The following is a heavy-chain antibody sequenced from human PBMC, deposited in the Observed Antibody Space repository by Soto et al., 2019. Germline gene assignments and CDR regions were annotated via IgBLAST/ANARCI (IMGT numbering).Heavy chain of an antibody. J-gene: IGHJ4*02. D-gene: IGHD5-18*01. CDR1: GGSISSGGYY. Sequence: SETLSLTCTVSGGSISSGGYYWSWIRQHPGRGLEWIGYIYYSGSTYYNPSLKSRVTISVDTSKNQFSLKLSSVTAADTAVYYCARNTQDTAMVTGFDYWGQGTLVTVSS. CDR2: IYYSGST. V-gene: IGHV4-31*03. CDR3: ARNTQDTAMVTGFDY.